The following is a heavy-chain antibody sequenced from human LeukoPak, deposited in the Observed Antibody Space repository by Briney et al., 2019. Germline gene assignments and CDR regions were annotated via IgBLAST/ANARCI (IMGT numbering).Heavy chain of an antibody. Sequence: SGGSLRLSCATSGFTFSRYAMHWVRQAPGKGLEWVALISYDANIGSNKYYADSVKGRFTISRDNSKNTLYLQMNSLRAEDTAVYYCARVKEVAVAGDRIAYYYYGMDVWGQGTTVTVSS. CDR2: ISYDANIGSNK. CDR1: GFTFSRYA. D-gene: IGHD6-19*01. CDR3: ARVKEVAVAGDRIAYYYYGMDV. J-gene: IGHJ6*02. V-gene: IGHV3-30-3*01.